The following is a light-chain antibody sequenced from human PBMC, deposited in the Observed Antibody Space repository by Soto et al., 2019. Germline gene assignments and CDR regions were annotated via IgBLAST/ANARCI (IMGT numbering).Light chain of an antibody. Sequence: QSAATQPASVSGSPGQAVSICRTGTSSAVGAYNFVSRHQQHPGKAPKLMIYNVYDRPSGISYRFSGSQSGNTASLTISGLQGEDEADYYCSAYTVSRTYDFGTGTKVTVL. CDR2: NVY. CDR3: SAYTVSRTYD. V-gene: IGLV2-14*03. J-gene: IGLJ1*01. CDR1: SSAVGAYNF.